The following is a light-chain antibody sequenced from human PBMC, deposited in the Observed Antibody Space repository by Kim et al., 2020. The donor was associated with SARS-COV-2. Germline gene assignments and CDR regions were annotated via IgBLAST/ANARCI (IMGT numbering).Light chain of an antibody. CDR3: QKYNNAPLT. J-gene: IGKJ4*01. CDR1: QAISNY. CDR2: AAS. V-gene: IGKV1-27*01. Sequence: DIHMTQSPSSLSASVEDRVTVTCRASQAISNYLAWYQQKPGKVPKLLIYAASTLQSGVPSRFSGKASGTDFTLTISSLQPEVVAVYYCQKYNNAPLTFGGGTKVDIK.